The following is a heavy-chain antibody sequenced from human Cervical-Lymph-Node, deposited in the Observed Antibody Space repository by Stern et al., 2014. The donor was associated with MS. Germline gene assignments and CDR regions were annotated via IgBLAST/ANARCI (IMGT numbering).Heavy chain of an antibody. CDR2: IYPGDSDT. Sequence: EVHLVESGAEVKKPGESLKISCKGSGYSFTANWIAWVRQMPGKGLEWIGIIYPGDSDTRYSPSFQGQVTISADKSISTAYLQWSSLKASDTAMYYCARDYGDYAFDYWGQGTLVTVSS. J-gene: IGHJ4*02. V-gene: IGHV5-51*01. CDR3: ARDYGDYAFDY. CDR1: GYSFTANW. D-gene: IGHD4-17*01.